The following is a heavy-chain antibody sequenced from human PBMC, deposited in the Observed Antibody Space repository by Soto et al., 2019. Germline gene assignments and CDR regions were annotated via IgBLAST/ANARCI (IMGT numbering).Heavy chain of an antibody. CDR3: AQYGTRGDW. Sequence: PGGSLGVSCLPSGFNFRMYEMHWVRKAPGKGLEWVSYISSSGLTTYYADFAEGRFTISRDNAKDSLYLHLNSLRVGDTAVYYCAQYGTRGDWWGLGTQVTGSS. CDR2: ISSSGLTT. CDR1: GFNFRMYE. D-gene: IGHD3-10*01. J-gene: IGHJ5*01. V-gene: IGHV3-48*03.